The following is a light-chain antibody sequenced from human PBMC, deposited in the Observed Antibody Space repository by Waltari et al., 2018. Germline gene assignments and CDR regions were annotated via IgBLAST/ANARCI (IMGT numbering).Light chain of an antibody. J-gene: IGKJ2*01. Sequence: DIQMTQSPSTLSASVGDRVTITCRASQGINNWLAWYQLKPGKAPKLLIYKASNLESGVPSRFSGSGSGTEFTLTISGLQPDDFATYYCQQYNSYSYTFGLGTKLEIK. CDR3: QQYNSYSYT. CDR1: QGINNW. CDR2: KAS. V-gene: IGKV1-5*03.